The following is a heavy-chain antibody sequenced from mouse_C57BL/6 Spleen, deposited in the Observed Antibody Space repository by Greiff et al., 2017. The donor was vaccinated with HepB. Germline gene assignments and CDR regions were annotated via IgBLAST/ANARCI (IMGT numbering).Heavy chain of an antibody. CDR1: GFSLTSYA. J-gene: IGHJ4*01. V-gene: IGHV2-9-1*01. CDR2: IWTGGGT. D-gene: IGHD2-3*01. Sequence: VNVVESGPGLVAPSQSLSITCTVSGFSLTSYAISWVRQPPGKGLEWLGVIWTGGGTNYNSALKSRLSISKDNSKSQVFLKMNSLQTDDTARYYCARFDGYLVSYAMDYWGQGTSVTVSS. CDR3: ARFDGYLVSYAMDY.